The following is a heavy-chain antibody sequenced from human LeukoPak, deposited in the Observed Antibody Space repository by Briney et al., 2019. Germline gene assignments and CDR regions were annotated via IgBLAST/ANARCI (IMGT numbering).Heavy chain of an antibody. J-gene: IGHJ4*02. Sequence: PGGSLRLSCAATGFTFSSYAMSWVRQAPGKGLEWVSGISGSGRSTYYADSVKGRFTISRDNSKNTLYLQMHSLRAEDTALYYCAKDPYSSGWYYFDYWGQGTLVTVSS. D-gene: IGHD6-19*01. CDR1: GFTFSSYA. CDR3: AKDPYSSGWYYFDY. CDR2: ISGSGRST. V-gene: IGHV3-23*01.